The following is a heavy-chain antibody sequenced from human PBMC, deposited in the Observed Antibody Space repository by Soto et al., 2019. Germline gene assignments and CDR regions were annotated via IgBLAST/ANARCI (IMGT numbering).Heavy chain of an antibody. CDR1: GFTFSTYA. CDR2: LYGNGGGI. J-gene: IGHJ4*02. V-gene: IGHV3-23*01. D-gene: IGHD2-8*01. CDR3: AKDRQPDGLWPFDH. Sequence: EVQLLASGGDLVQPGGSLRLSCAASGFTFSTYAMSWVRQAPGKGLEWVSGLYGNGGGITYADSVKGRFTISRDNSNNMLYLQMHSLRAEDTAVYYCAKDRQPDGLWPFDHWGQGTLVTVSS.